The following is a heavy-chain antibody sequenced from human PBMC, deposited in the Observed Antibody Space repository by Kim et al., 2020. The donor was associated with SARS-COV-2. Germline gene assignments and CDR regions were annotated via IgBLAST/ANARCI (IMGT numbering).Heavy chain of an antibody. D-gene: IGHD6-13*01. Sequence: SIKYYADSVEGRFTITRDNAKNSVSLQMNSLRDEDTAMYYCASRGYYIDFWGQGTLVTVSS. J-gene: IGHJ4*02. CDR3: ASRGYYIDF. CDR2: SIK. V-gene: IGHV3-48*02.